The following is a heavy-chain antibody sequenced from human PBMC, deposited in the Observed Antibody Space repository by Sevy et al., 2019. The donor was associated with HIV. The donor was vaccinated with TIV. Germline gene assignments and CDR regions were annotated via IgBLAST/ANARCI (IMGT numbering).Heavy chain of an antibody. D-gene: IGHD1-1*01. Sequence: GGSLRLSCEVSGFTFDNYAMSWVRQAPGKGVEWVSGISGSGGSTYYVDSVKGRFTISRDNSKNTLYLQMSSLGVEDTAVYYCAKVHWRLPEESWGQGTLVTVSS. CDR2: ISGSGGST. CDR1: GFTFDNYA. J-gene: IGHJ5*02. V-gene: IGHV3-23*01. CDR3: AKVHWRLPEES.